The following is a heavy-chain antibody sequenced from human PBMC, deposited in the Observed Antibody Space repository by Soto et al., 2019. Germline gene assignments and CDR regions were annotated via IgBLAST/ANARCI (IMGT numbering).Heavy chain of an antibody. CDR1: GFTVRSNY. CDR2: IYSDGST. CDR3: ARDPFGGGGDH. J-gene: IGHJ4*02. Sequence: EVQLVESGGTLVQPGGSLILSCAASGFTVRSNYMNWVRQAPGKGLQWISVIYSDGSTHYADSVKGRFTMSRDNSKNTLYLQMNSLRAEDTAVYYCARDPFGGGGDHWGQGTLVSVSS. V-gene: IGHV3-66*01. D-gene: IGHD3-16*01.